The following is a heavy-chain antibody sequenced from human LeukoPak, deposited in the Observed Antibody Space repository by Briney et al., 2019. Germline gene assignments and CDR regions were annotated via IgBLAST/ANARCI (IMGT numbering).Heavy chain of an antibody. CDR1: GFTFGSYA. J-gene: IGHJ5*02. CDR2: ISYDGSNK. D-gene: IGHD2-15*01. Sequence: GGSLRLSCAASGFTFGSYAMHWVRQAPGKGLEWVAVISYDGSNKYYADSVKGRFTISRDNSKNTLYLQMNSLRAEDTAVYYCARGGRYCSGGSCYWFDPWGQGTLVTVSS. CDR3: ARGGRYCSGGSCYWFDP. V-gene: IGHV3-30*04.